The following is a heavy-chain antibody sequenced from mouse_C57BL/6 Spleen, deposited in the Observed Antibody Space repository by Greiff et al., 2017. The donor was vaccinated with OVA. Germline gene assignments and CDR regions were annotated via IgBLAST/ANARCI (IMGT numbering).Heavy chain of an antibody. D-gene: IGHD2-5*01. Sequence: DVHLVESGGGLVKPGGSLKLSCAASGFTFSSYTMSWVRQTPEKRLEWVATISDGGSYTYYPDNVKGRFTISRDNAKNNLYLQMSHLKSEDTAMYYCARGGNYYSNYWYFDVWGTGTTVTVSS. CDR2: ISDGGSYT. V-gene: IGHV5-4*01. J-gene: IGHJ1*03. CDR3: ARGGNYYSNYWYFDV. CDR1: GFTFSSYT.